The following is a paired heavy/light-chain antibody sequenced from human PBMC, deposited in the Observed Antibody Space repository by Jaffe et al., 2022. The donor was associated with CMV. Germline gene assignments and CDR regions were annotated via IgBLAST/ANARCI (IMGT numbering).Heavy chain of an antibody. D-gene: IGHD6-25*01. CDR2: ISGSGGST. Sequence: DVQLLESGGGLVQPGGSLRLSCAASGYTFSSSAMSWVRQAPGKGLEWVSSISGSGGSTYYSDSVKGRFTISRDNSKNTLYLQMNSLRVEDTAVYYCAKRGERAATEYYFDYWGQGTLVTVSS. J-gene: IGHJ4*02. V-gene: IGHV3-23*01. CDR3: AKRGERAATEYYFDY. CDR1: GYTFSSSA.
Light chain of an antibody. CDR3: QAWDSNTVV. Sequence: SYELTQPPSVSVSPGQTASITCSGDKLGNKYTYWYQQKPGQSPVLVIYQDTKRPSGIPERFSGSNSGNTATLTISGTQAMDEADYYCQAWDSNTVVFGGGTKLTVL. CDR1: KLGNKY. V-gene: IGLV3-1*01. J-gene: IGLJ2*01. CDR2: QDT.